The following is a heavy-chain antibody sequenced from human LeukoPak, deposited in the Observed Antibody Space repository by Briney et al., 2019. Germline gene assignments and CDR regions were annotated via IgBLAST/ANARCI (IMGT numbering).Heavy chain of an antibody. J-gene: IGHJ6*03. CDR3: ARERSPEDYMDV. Sequence: ASVKVSCKASGYTFTVYLMHWVRQAPGQGLEWMGWINPNSGGTNYAQKFQGRVTMTRDTSISTAYMELRRLRSDDTAVYYCARERSPEDYMDVWGKGTTVTVSS. CDR2: INPNSGGT. CDR1: GYTFTVYL. V-gene: IGHV1-2*02.